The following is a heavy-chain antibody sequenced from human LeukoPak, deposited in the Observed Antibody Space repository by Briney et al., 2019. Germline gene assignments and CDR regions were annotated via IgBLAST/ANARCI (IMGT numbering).Heavy chain of an antibody. CDR1: GGTFSSYA. D-gene: IGHD3-10*01. J-gene: IGHJ4*02. CDR2: IIPIFGTA. CDR3: ARGYYGSGSYFDY. V-gene: IGHV1-69*13. Sequence: ASVKVSCKASGGTFSSYAISWVRQAPGQGLEWMGGIIPIFGTANYAQKFQGRVTITADESTNTAYMELSSLISEDTAVYYCARGYYGSGSYFDYWGQGTLVTVSS.